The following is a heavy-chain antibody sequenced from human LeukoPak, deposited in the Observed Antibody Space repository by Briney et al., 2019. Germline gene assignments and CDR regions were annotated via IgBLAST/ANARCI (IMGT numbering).Heavy chain of an antibody. V-gene: IGHV3-21*01. CDR2: ISSSSSYI. D-gene: IGHD4-23*01. CDR3: ARDVGSTVVTNPFDY. CDR1: GFTFSSYS. J-gene: IGHJ4*02. Sequence: GGSLRLSCAASGFTFSSYSMNWVRPAPGKGLEWVSSISSSSSYIYYADSVKGRFTISRDNAKNSLYLQMNSLRAEDTAVYYCARDVGSTVVTNPFDYWGQGTLVTVSS.